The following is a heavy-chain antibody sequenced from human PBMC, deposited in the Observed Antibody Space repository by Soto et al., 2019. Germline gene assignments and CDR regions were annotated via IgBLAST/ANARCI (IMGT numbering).Heavy chain of an antibody. CDR1: GFSFSNYA. J-gene: IGHJ4*02. V-gene: IGHV3-23*01. CDR3: AKDLIDYSNSYFDY. CDR2: ISSSGYT. Sequence: PGGSLRLSCGTSGFSFSNYAMSWFRQAPGKGLEWVAGISSSGYTYYVDSLKGRFTISRDNSKNSLYLQMNSLRAEDTAVYYCAKDLIDYSNSYFDYWGQGTLVTVSS. D-gene: IGHD4-4*01.